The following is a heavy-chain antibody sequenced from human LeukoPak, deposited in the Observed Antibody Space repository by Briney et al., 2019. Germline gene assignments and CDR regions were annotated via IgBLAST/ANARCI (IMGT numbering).Heavy chain of an antibody. Sequence: SETLSLTCTVSSGSIGSYYWSWIRQPPGKGLEWIGYIYYSGSTNYSPSLKSRVTISVDTSKNQFSLKLSSVTAADTAVYYCASYGSGSSSYYFDYWGQGTLVTVPS. J-gene: IGHJ4*02. V-gene: IGHV4-59*01. CDR3: ASYGSGSSSYYFDY. CDR1: SGSIGSYY. CDR2: IYYSGST. D-gene: IGHD3-10*01.